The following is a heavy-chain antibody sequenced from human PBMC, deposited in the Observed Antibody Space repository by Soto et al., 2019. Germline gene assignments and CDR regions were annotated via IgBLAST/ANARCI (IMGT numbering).Heavy chain of an antibody. Sequence: ASVKVSCKASGYTFTGYYMHWVRQAPGQGLEWMGWINPNSGGTNYAQKFQGRVTMTRDTSISTAYMELSRLRSDDTAVYYCARPRRYSYGYYYYYYGMDVWGQGTTVTVSS. CDR2: INPNSGGT. D-gene: IGHD5-18*01. CDR3: ARPRRYSYGYYYYYYGMDV. CDR1: GYTFTGYY. J-gene: IGHJ6*02. V-gene: IGHV1-2*02.